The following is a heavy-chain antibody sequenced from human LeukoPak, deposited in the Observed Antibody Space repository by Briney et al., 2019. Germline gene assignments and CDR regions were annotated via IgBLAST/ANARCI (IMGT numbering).Heavy chain of an antibody. J-gene: IGHJ4*02. CDR3: ARVSTDSYYYDSSGYYFDY. CDR1: GVSISSYY. D-gene: IGHD3-22*01. Sequence: KPSETLSLTCTVSGVSISSYYWSWIRQPPGKGLEWIGYIYYSGSTNYNPSLKSRVTISVDTSKNQFSLKLSSVTAADTAVYYCARVSTDSYYYDSSGYYFDYWGQGTLVTVSS. CDR2: IYYSGST. V-gene: IGHV4-59*01.